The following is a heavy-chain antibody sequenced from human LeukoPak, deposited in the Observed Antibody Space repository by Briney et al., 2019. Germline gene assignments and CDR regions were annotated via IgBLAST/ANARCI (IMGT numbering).Heavy chain of an antibody. D-gene: IGHD3-22*01. J-gene: IGHJ6*03. Sequence: SETLSLTCTVSGGSISSSSYYWGWIRQPPGKGLEWIGSIYYSGSTYYNPSLKSRVTISVDTSKNQFSLKLSSVTAADTAVYYCARATLDYDSSGFYRADYYYMDVWGKGTTVTVSS. V-gene: IGHV4-39*01. CDR1: GGSISSSSYY. CDR2: IYYSGST. CDR3: ARATLDYDSSGFYRADYYYMDV.